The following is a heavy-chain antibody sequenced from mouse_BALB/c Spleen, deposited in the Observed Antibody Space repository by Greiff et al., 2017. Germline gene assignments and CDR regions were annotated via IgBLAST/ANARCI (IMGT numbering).Heavy chain of an antibody. D-gene: IGHD1-1*01. J-gene: IGHJ3*01. CDR2: INPYNDGT. CDR3: ARNHGSTWFAY. CDR1: GYTFTSYV. Sequence: VQLQQSGPELVKPGASVKMSCKASGYTFTSYVMHWVKQKPGQGLEWIGYINPYNDGTKYNEKFKGKATLTSDKSSSTAYMELSSLTSEDSAVYYCARNHGSTWFAYWGQGTLVTVSA. V-gene: IGHV1-14*01.